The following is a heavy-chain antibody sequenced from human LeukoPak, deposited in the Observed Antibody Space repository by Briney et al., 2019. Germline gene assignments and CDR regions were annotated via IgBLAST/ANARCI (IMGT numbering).Heavy chain of an antibody. V-gene: IGHV4-39*01. CDR3: AGSYGDQLLTWVFDY. Sequence: PSQTLSLTCTVSGGSISSGDYYWGWIRQPPGRGLEWIGSIYYSGSTYYNPSLKSRVTISVDTSKNQFSLKLSSVTAADTAVYYCAGSYGDQLLTWVFDYWGQGTLVTVSS. D-gene: IGHD2-2*01. CDR1: GGSISSGDYY. CDR2: IYYSGST. J-gene: IGHJ4*02.